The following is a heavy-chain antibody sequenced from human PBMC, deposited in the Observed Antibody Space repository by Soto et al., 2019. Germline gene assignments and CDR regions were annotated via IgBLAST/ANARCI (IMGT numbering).Heavy chain of an antibody. Sequence: PSETLSLTCALYGGSFSGYYWSWIRQPPGKGLEWIGEINHSGSTNYNPSLKSRVTISVDTSKNQFSLKLSSVTAADTAVYYCARVTGRYYYGMDVWGQGTTVTVS. V-gene: IGHV4-34*01. CDR2: INHSGST. CDR1: GGSFSGYY. CDR3: ARVTGRYYYGMDV. J-gene: IGHJ6*02.